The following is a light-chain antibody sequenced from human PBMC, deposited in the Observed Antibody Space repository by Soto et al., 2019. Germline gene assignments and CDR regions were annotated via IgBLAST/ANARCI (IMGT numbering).Light chain of an antibody. CDR2: GAS. V-gene: IGKV1-9*01. CDR1: QGISDY. Sequence: DIQLTQSPSFLSASVGDRVTISCRASQGISDYLAWYQQKPGKAPKLLIYGASTLQSGVPSRFSGNAFGTEFTLTISSLQPEDFATCFCQQFNAYPLTFGGGTKLEIK. CDR3: QQFNAYPLT. J-gene: IGKJ4*01.